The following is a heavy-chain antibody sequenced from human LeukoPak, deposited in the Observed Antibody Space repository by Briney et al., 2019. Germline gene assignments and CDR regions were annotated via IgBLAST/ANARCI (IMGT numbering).Heavy chain of an antibody. J-gene: IGHJ3*02. CDR3: ARSDGSIRDAFDI. CDR1: GGSISSGSYY. CDR2: IYTSGST. V-gene: IGHV4-61*02. Sequence: PSETLSLTCTVSGGSISSGSYYWSWIRQPAGKGLEWIGRIYTSGSTNYNPSLKSRVTISVDTSKNQFSLRLSSVTAADTAVYYCARSDGSIRDAFDIWGQGTMVTVSS. D-gene: IGHD3-10*01.